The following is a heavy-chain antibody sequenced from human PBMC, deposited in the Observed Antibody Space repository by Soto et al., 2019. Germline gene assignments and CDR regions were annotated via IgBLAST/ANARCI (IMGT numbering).Heavy chain of an antibody. V-gene: IGHV4-31*03. Sequence: SETLSLTCTVSGGSISSGGYYWTWIRQHPGKGLEWIGYIYYSGSTYYNPSLKSRVTISVDTSKNQFSLKLSSVTAADTAVYYCASQYCSGGSCYLPIDYWGQGTLVTVS. D-gene: IGHD2-15*01. CDR3: ASQYCSGGSCYLPIDY. CDR1: GGSISSGGYY. CDR2: IYYSGST. J-gene: IGHJ4*02.